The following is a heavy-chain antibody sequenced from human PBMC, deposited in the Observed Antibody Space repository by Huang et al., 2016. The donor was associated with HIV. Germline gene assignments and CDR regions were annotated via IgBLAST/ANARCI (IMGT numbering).Heavy chain of an antibody. Sequence: QVQLVESGGGVVQPGRSLRLSCVASGFTFSNFGIHWVRQVPGRGLGWVALISYDGTNKHYADSVKGRFTISRDNSKNTLFLQMNSLRVEDSAVYFCAKDRWLYGRIQLWLPFDYWGQGSLVTVSS. J-gene: IGHJ4*02. CDR1: GFTFSNFG. CDR3: AKDRWLYGRIQLWLPFDY. V-gene: IGHV3-30*18. CDR2: ISYDGTNK. D-gene: IGHD5-18*01.